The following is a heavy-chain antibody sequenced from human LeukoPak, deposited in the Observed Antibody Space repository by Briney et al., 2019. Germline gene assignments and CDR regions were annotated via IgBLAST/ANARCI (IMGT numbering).Heavy chain of an antibody. D-gene: IGHD6-13*01. J-gene: IGHJ6*04. CDR2: IYSGGST. Sequence: PGGSLRLSCAASGFTVSSNYMSWVRQAPGKGLEWVSVIYSGGSTYYADSVKGRFTISRDNSKNTLYLQMNSLRAEDTAVYYCTFREQQLKMDVWGKGTTVTVSS. V-gene: IGHV3-53*01. CDR3: TFREQQLKMDV. CDR1: GFTVSSNY.